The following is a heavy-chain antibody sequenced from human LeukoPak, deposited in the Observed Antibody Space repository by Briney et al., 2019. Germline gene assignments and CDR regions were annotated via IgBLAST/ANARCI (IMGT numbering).Heavy chain of an antibody. CDR2: IKQDGSEI. Sequence: GGSLRLSCAASGFTFKNYWMSWVRQAPGKGLEWVANIKQDGSEINYVDSVKGRFTISRDSAKSSLYLQMNSLRAEDTAVYYCAKRRTNYDILTGDFDYWGQGTLVTVSS. CDR1: GFTFKNYW. CDR3: AKRRTNYDILTGDFDY. D-gene: IGHD3-9*01. V-gene: IGHV3-7*05. J-gene: IGHJ4*02.